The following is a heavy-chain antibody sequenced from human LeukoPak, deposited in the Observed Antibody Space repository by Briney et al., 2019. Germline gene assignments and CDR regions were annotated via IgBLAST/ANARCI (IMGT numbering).Heavy chain of an antibody. J-gene: IGHJ4*02. CDR3: ARAPSWELPPIPDY. CDR2: ISAYNGNT. CDR1: GYTFTSYG. Sequence: ASVKVSCKASGYTFTSYGISWVRQAPGQGLEWMGWISAYNGNTNYAQKLQGRVTMTTDTSTSTAYMELRSLRSDDTAVYYCARAPSWELPPIPDYWGQGTLVAVSS. D-gene: IGHD1-26*01. V-gene: IGHV1-18*01.